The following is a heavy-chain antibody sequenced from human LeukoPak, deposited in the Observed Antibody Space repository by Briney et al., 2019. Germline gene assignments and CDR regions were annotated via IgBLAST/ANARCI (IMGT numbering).Heavy chain of an antibody. V-gene: IGHV3-23*01. CDR1: GFTFSSYA. Sequence: GGSLRLSCAASGFTFSSYAMSWVRQAPGKGLEWVSAISGRGGSTYYADSVKGRFTISRDNSKNTLYLQMNSLRAEDTAVYYCAKSPPNYYDSSGPLDAFDIWGQGTMVTVSS. CDR2: ISGRGGST. CDR3: AKSPPNYYDSSGPLDAFDI. J-gene: IGHJ3*02. D-gene: IGHD3-22*01.